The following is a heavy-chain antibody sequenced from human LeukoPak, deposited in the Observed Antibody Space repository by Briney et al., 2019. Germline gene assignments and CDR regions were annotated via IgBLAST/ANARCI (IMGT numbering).Heavy chain of an antibody. CDR2: IRSRDGTV. CDR1: GFTFNYYS. CDR3: VRDQAYAFDI. J-gene: IGHJ3*02. V-gene: IGHV3-48*01. Sequence: PGGSLRLSCVASGFTFNYYSMNWARQAPGKGLEWISYIRSRDGTVSYADSVEGRFTISTDTAKTSLFLQMNGPSADDTAVYYCVRDQAYAFDIWGQGTMVTVSS.